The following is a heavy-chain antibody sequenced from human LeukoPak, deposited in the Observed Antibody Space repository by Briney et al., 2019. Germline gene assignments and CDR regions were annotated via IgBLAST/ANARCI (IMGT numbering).Heavy chain of an antibody. D-gene: IGHD1-1*01. V-gene: IGHV3-21*01. Sequence: GGSLRLSRAASGFTFSSYWMHWVRQAPGKGLEWVSSINSGSTYTYYTESVKGRFTVSRDNAKNSLFLQMNSLRAEDTAIYYCARSLTTLTYEGYWGQGTLVTVSS. CDR1: GFTFSSYW. CDR2: INSGSTYT. J-gene: IGHJ4*02. CDR3: ARSLTTLTYEGY.